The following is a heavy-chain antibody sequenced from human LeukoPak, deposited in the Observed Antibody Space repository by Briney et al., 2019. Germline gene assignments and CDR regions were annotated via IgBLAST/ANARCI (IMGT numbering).Heavy chain of an antibody. V-gene: IGHV3-9*01. Sequence: PGGSLRLSCAASGFTFDDYAMHWVRQAPGKGLEWVSGISWNSGGIGYADSVRGRFTISRDNAKNSLYLQMNSLRAEDTAFYYCAKDRGFSSGLDNWGQGTLVTVSS. J-gene: IGHJ4*02. CDR2: ISWNSGGI. D-gene: IGHD6-19*01. CDR1: GFTFDDYA. CDR3: AKDRGFSSGLDN.